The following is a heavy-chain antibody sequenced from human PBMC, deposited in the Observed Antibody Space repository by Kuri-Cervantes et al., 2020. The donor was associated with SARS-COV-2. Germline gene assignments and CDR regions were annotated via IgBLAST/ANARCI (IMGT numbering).Heavy chain of an antibody. J-gene: IGHJ4*02. Sequence: GESLKISCAASGFTFSSYAMHWARQAPGKGLEWVAVISYDGSNKYYADSVKGRFTISRDNSKNTLYLQMNSLGAEDTAVYYCARGDYGDYGDYWGQGTLVTVSS. CDR1: GFTFSSYA. V-gene: IGHV3-30-3*01. CDR2: ISYDGSNK. CDR3: ARGDYGDYGDY. D-gene: IGHD4-17*01.